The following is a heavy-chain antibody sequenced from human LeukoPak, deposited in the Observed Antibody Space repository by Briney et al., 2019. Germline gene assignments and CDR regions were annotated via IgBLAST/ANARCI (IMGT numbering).Heavy chain of an antibody. CDR1: GYTFTSYG. J-gene: IGHJ4*02. D-gene: IGHD3-3*01. CDR3: ARSGDYYFDY. Sequence: ASVKVSCKAFGYTFTSYGISWVRQAPGQGLEWMGWISAYNGNTNYAQKFQGRVTITADESTSTAYMELSSLRSEDTAVYYCARSGDYYFDYWGQGTLVTVSS. V-gene: IGHV1-18*01. CDR2: ISAYNGNT.